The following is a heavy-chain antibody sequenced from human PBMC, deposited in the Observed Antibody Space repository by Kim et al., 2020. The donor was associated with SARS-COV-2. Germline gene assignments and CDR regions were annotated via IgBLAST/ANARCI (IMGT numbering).Heavy chain of an antibody. V-gene: IGHV3-33*01. J-gene: IGHJ4*02. CDR3: ARDYDWGGQWLVPFGY. CDR2: IWYDGSNK. Sequence: GGSLRLSCAASGFTFSSYGMHWVRQAPGKGLEWVAVIWYDGSNKYYADSVKGRFTISRDNSKNTLYLQMNSLRAEDTAVYYCARDYDWGGQWLVPFGYWGQGTLVTVSS. CDR1: GFTFSSYG. D-gene: IGHD6-19*01.